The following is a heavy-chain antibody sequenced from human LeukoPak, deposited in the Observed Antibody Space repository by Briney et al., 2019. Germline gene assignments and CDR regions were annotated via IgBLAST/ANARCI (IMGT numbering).Heavy chain of an antibody. J-gene: IGHJ4*02. Sequence: GGSLRLSCAASGFTLSGYSMNWVRQSPGKGLDWVSSISSSSSYIYYADSVKGRFTISRDNAKNSLYLQMNSLRAEDTAVYYCARGPIPDYWGQGTLVTVSS. CDR3: ARGPIPDY. V-gene: IGHV3-21*01. CDR1: GFTLSGYS. CDR2: ISSSSSYI. D-gene: IGHD2-2*02.